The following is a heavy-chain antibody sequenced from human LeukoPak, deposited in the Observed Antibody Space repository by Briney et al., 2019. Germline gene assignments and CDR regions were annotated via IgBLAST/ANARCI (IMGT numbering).Heavy chain of an antibody. D-gene: IGHD3-10*01. V-gene: IGHV4-39*07. CDR2: IYYSGST. CDR1: GGSISSSSYY. J-gene: IGHJ6*03. CDR3: ARLSSGSYYDYYYYYMDV. Sequence: SETLSLTCTVSGGSISSSSYYWGWIRQPPGKGLEWIGSIYYSGSTYYNPSLKSRVTISVDTSKNQFSLKLSSVTAADTAVYYCARLSSGSYYDYYYYYMDVWGKGTTVTISS.